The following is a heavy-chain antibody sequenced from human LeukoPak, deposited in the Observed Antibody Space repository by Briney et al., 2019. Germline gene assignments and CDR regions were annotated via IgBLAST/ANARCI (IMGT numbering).Heavy chain of an antibody. CDR3: ARSYGYSYGYSRFDY. Sequence: GGSLRLSCGASGFTFSSYWMSWVRQAPGKGLEWVANIKQDGSEKYYVDSVKGRFTISRDNAKNSLYLQMNSLRAEDTAVYYCARSYGYSYGYSRFDYWGQGTLVTVSS. V-gene: IGHV3-7*01. J-gene: IGHJ4*02. CDR1: GFTFSSYW. CDR2: IKQDGSEK. D-gene: IGHD5-18*01.